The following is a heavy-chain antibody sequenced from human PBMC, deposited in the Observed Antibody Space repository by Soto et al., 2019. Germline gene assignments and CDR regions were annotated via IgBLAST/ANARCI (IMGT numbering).Heavy chain of an antibody. CDR3: ARGDTAMVTRGRYYFDY. CDR2: IYYSGST. CDR1: GYSISSGYY. J-gene: IGHJ4*02. V-gene: IGHV4-38-2*01. D-gene: IGHD5-18*01. Sequence: SETLSLTCAVAGYSISSGYYWGWIRQPPGKGLEWIGSIYYSGSTYYNPSLKSRVTISVDTSKNQFSLKLSSVTAADTAVYYCARGDTAMVTRGRYYFDYWGQGTLVTGSS.